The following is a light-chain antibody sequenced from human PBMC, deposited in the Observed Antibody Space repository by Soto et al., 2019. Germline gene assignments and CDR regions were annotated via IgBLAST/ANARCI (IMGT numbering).Light chain of an antibody. CDR3: HQYNNWPRT. CDR1: QNIYSN. J-gene: IGKJ5*01. CDR2: RAS. V-gene: IGKV3-15*01. Sequence: IVMTQAPATLSVSPGERATFSCRASQNIYSNIAWYQQRPGQAPRLLIYRASTRATGVPARFSGSGSGTEFTLTISSLQSEDFAVYFCHQYNNWPRTFGQGTRLEIK.